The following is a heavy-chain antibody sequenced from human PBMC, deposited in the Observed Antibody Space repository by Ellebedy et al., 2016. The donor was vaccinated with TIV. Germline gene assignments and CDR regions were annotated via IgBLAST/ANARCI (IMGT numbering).Heavy chain of an antibody. V-gene: IGHV1-24*01. CDR1: GYSLTELS. Sequence: ASVKVSCKVSGYSLTELSIHWVRQAPGKGPEWMGSFDPEDGEGVYAQKFQDRVTVTEDTSTDTVYMELSSLRSDDTAVYYCATDLSSGSRAPAFDCWGQGTLVTVSS. CDR2: FDPEDGEG. D-gene: IGHD6-13*01. CDR3: ATDLSSGSRAPAFDC. J-gene: IGHJ4*02.